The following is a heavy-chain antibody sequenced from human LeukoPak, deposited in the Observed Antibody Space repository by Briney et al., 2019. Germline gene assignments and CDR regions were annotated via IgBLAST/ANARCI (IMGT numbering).Heavy chain of an antibody. CDR3: ARFSGYCSANSCYPAY. CDR1: GGSISSGSYY. Sequence: PSETLSLTCTVSGGSISSGSYYCSWIRQPAGKGLEWIGHIYKSGSTNYNPSLKSRVTVSVDTSKNQFSLKLSSVTAADTAVYYCARFSGYCSANSCYPAYWGQGTLVSVSS. J-gene: IGHJ4*02. V-gene: IGHV4-61*09. CDR2: IYKSGST. D-gene: IGHD2-15*01.